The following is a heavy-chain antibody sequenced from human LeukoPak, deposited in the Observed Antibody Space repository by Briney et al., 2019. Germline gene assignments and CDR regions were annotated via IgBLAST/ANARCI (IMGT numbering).Heavy chain of an antibody. J-gene: IGHJ5*02. CDR1: GYTFTSYY. V-gene: IGHV1-46*01. D-gene: IGHD3-10*01. Sequence: ASVKVSCKASGYTFTSYYMHWVRHPPGQGLEWMGIINPSGGSTSYAQKFQGRVTMTRDTSTSTVYMELSSLRSEDTAVYYCARDKVRGVIIKAGWFDPWGQGTLVTVSS. CDR3: ARDKVRGVIIKAGWFDP. CDR2: INPSGGST.